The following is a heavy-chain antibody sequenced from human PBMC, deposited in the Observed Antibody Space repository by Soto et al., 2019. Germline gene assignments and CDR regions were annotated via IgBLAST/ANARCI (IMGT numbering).Heavy chain of an antibody. V-gene: IGHV3-53*01. J-gene: IGHJ4*02. CDR2: IYSGGST. CDR1: GFTVSSNY. D-gene: IGHD6-13*01. Sequence: GGSLRLSCAASGFTVSSNYMSWVRQAPGKGLEWVSVIYSGGSTYYADSVKGRFTISRDNSKNTLYLQMNSLRAEDTAVYYCARGPRIAAAGKVLDYWGQGTLVTVSS. CDR3: ARGPRIAAAGKVLDY.